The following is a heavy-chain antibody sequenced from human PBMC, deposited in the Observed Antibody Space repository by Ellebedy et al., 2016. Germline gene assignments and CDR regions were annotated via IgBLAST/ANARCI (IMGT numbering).Heavy chain of an antibody. J-gene: IGHJ5*02. CDR2: ISPSSITI. V-gene: IGHV3-11*04. Sequence: GESLKISXAASGFTFSDYYISWIRQTPGKGLEWVTYISPSSITISYTDSVKGRFTISRDNSKNTLYLQMNSLRAEDTAVYYCARQTYYYGSGEGFDPWGQGTLVTVSS. CDR1: GFTFSDYY. CDR3: ARQTYYYGSGEGFDP. D-gene: IGHD3-10*01.